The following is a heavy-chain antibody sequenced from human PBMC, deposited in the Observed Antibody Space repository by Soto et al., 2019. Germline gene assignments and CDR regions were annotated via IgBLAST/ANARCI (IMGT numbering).Heavy chain of an antibody. V-gene: IGHV3-33*01. CDR2: IWYDGSNK. Sequence: QVQLVESGGGVVQPGRSLRLSCAASGFTFSSYGMHWVRQAPGKGLEWVAVIWYDGSNKYYADSVKGRFTISRDNSKNTLYLQMNNLRAEDTAVYYCARDTKYYDFWSGYLDYFDYWGQGTLVTVSS. D-gene: IGHD3-3*01. J-gene: IGHJ4*02. CDR1: GFTFSSYG. CDR3: ARDTKYYDFWSGYLDYFDY.